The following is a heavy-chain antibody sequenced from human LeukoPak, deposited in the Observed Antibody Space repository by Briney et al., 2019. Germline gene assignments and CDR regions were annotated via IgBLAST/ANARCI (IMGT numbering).Heavy chain of an antibody. J-gene: IGHJ5*02. Sequence: SETLSLTCTVSGGSISSNSYYWGWIRQSPGKGLEWIGTIYYSGSTYYNPSLKSRVTISVDTSKNQFSLKLSSVTAADTAMYYCARNRYYYGSGSYGVPNWFDPGAREPWSPSPQ. CDR2: IYYSGST. D-gene: IGHD3-10*01. V-gene: IGHV4-39*01. CDR3: ARNRYYYGSGSYGVPNWFDP. CDR1: GGSISSNSYY.